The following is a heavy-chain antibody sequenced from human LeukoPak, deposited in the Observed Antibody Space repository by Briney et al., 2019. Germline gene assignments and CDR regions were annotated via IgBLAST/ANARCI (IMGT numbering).Heavy chain of an antibody. V-gene: IGHV3-15*01. CDR1: GFTFSNSW. J-gene: IGHJ6*03. CDR3: TTLNGARGTTFMDV. D-gene: IGHD1-7*01. CDR2: IKSKTEGGTT. Sequence: GGSLRLSCAASGFTFSNSWMNWVRQAPGKGLEWVGRIKSKTEGGTTDYAAPVKGRFTISRDDSKNTLYVQMNSLKTEDTAVYYCTTLNGARGTTFMDVWGKGTTVTVSS.